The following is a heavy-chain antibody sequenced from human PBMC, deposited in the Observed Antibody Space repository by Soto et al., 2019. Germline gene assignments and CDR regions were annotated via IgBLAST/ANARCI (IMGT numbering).Heavy chain of an antibody. CDR3: AKHGSPGVTYDAFDI. V-gene: IGHV3-23*01. D-gene: IGHD2-21*02. CDR1: GFSFRSFS. Sequence: GGSLRLSCAVSGFSFRSFSMSWVRQAPGKGLEWVSSVSASGGSTYYGDSVKGRFTISRDNSKNMLYLQMNSLRAEDTALYYCAKHGSPGVTYDAFDIWGQGTMVTVSS. J-gene: IGHJ3*02. CDR2: VSASGGST.